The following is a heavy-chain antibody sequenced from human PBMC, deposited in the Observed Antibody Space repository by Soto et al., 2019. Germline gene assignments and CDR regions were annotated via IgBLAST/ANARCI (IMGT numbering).Heavy chain of an antibody. V-gene: IGHV3-23*01. CDR3: ASYYYDSSGYYHYFDY. D-gene: IGHD3-22*01. CDR2: ISGSGGST. Sequence: EVQLLESGGGLVQPGGSLRVSCAASGFTFSSYGMSWVRQAPGKGLEWVSGISGSGGSTYYADSVKGRFTISRGNSKNTVYLQMNSLRAEDTASYYCASYYYDSSGYYHYFDYWGQGTLVTVSS. J-gene: IGHJ4*02. CDR1: GFTFSSYG.